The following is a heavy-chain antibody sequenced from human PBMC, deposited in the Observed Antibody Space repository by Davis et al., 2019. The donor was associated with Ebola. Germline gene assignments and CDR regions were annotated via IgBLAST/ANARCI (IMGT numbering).Heavy chain of an antibody. CDR3: ASVEMATFYFDY. J-gene: IGHJ4*02. CDR2: INPSGGST. V-gene: IGHV1-46*01. D-gene: IGHD5-24*01. CDR1: GYTFTSYY. Sequence: ASVKVSCKASGYTFTSYYMHWVRQAPGQGLEWMGIINPSGGSTSYAQKFRGRVTMTRDTSTSTVYMELSSLRSDDTAVYYCASVEMATFYFDYWGQGTLVTVSS.